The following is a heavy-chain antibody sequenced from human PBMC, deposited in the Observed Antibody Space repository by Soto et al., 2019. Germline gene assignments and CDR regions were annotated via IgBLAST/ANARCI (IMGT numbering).Heavy chain of an antibody. D-gene: IGHD3-22*01. CDR3: ATDRPDSGYYTNGLDP. CDR2: IIPIFGTT. V-gene: IGHV1-69*06. J-gene: IGHJ5*02. Sequence: QVHLMQSGAEVKKPGSSVKVSCKASGGTFGSDAITWVRHAPGQGLEWVGRIIPIFGTTNYAQNLQGRVTISADKSTLTSYMELNSLTSDDTALYYCATDRPDSGYYTNGLDPSGQGTQVTVSS. CDR1: GGTFGSDA.